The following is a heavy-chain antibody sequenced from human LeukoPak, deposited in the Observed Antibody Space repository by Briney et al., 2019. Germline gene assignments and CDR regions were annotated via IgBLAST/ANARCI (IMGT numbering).Heavy chain of an antibody. CDR1: AGSITSDDSY. Sequence: PSETLSLTCTVSAGSITSDDSYWSWIRQPPGKGLEWIGYIYHSGTAYYNPSLKSRVTMSVDRSKNQFSLKVSSVTAADTAVYYCARDRGYCSGGSCYSRYYFDYWGQGTLVTVSS. CDR3: ARDRGYCSGGSCYSRYYFDY. D-gene: IGHD2-15*01. CDR2: IYHSGTA. J-gene: IGHJ4*02. V-gene: IGHV4-30-2*01.